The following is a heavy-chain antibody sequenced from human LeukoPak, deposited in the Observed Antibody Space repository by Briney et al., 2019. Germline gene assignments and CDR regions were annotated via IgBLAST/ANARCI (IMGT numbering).Heavy chain of an antibody. CDR2: IWYDGSNK. CDR1: GFTFSSYG. J-gene: IGHJ1*01. CDR3: AKGFRGYCSGGSCYSEYFQH. V-gene: IGHV3-33*06. Sequence: GGSLRLSCAASGFTFSSYGMHWVRQAPGKGLEWVAVIWYDGSNKYYADSVKGRFTISRDNSKNTLYLQMNSLRAEDTAVYYCAKGFRGYCSGGSCYSEYFQHWGQGTLVTVSS. D-gene: IGHD2-15*01.